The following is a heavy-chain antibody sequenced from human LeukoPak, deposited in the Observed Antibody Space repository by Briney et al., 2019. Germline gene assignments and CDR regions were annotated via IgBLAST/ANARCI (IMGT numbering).Heavy chain of an antibody. CDR3: ATDGYCSGGNCYAGHFHY. Sequence: GGSLRLSCAAPEFSFRSYGMNWVRQAPGKGLEWVALISYDGTNDYYVDSVRGRFTVSRDNSKNTLSLQMNSLRGEDTALYYCATDGYCSGGNCYAGHFHYWGQGTLVTVSS. CDR2: ISYDGTND. CDR1: EFSFRSYG. J-gene: IGHJ4*02. D-gene: IGHD2-15*01. V-gene: IGHV3-30*03.